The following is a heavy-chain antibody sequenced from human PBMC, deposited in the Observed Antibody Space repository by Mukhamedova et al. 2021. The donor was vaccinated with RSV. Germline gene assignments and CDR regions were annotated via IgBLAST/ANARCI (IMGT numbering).Heavy chain of an antibody. Sequence: PGKGLERVASINEDGSEKFYVDSVEGRFTISRDNSKNSLYLQMNSLRAEDTAVDYCTRNERWGQGTLVTASS. CDR2: INEDGSEK. J-gene: IGHJ4*02. CDR3: TRNER. V-gene: IGHV3-7*01. D-gene: IGHD1-1*01.